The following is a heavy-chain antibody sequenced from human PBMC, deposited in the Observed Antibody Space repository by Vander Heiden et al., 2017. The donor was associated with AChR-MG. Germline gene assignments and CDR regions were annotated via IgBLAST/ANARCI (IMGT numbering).Heavy chain of an antibody. J-gene: IGHJ4*02. CDR1: GGSFRGHS. CDR2: INHSGST. D-gene: IGHD3-22*01. V-gene: IGHV4-34*01. CDR3: ARGVDYYDSSGDYYLGEYYFDY. Sequence: QVQLQQWGAGLLTPSETLSLTCAVYGGSFRGHSWAWGRQPAGKGLEWIGEINHSGSTNYNPSLKSRVTISVDTSKNQFSLKLSSVTAADTAVYYCARGVDYYDSSGDYYLGEYYFDYWGQGTLVTVSS.